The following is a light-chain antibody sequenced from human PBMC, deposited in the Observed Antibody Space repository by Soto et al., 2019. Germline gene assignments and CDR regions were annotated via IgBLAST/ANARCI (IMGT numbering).Light chain of an antibody. CDR1: TNDVGDYRY. CDR3: ISYLPHPTYA. V-gene: IGLV2-14*01. Sequence: QAVLTQPAAVSGSPGQSITISCTGTTNDVGDYRYVSWYQQHPGKAPKVMIYEVSNRPSGVSNRFSGSKSGNTASLTISGLQAEDEADYYCISYLPHPTYAFGSATKVPVL. CDR2: EVS. J-gene: IGLJ1*01.